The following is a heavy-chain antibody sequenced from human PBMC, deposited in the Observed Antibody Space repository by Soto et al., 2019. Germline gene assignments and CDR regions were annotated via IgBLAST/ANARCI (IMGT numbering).Heavy chain of an antibody. V-gene: IGHV3-23*01. CDR1: GFTFSSYA. CDR3: AKHGGVSSLPYVGVDV. D-gene: IGHD3-16*01. CDR2: ISGSGGST. Sequence: QPGGSLRLSCAASGFTFSSYALSWVRQAPGKGLEWVSAISGSGGSTYYPDSVRGRFAISRDNSKNTVYLQMSSLRAEDTAVYYCAKHGGVSSLPYVGVDVWGQGTSVTVSS. J-gene: IGHJ6*02.